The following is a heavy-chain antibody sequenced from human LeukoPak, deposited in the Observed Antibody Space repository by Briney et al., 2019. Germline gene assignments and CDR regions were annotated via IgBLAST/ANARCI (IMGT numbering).Heavy chain of an antibody. V-gene: IGHV1-24*01. J-gene: IGHJ3*02. CDR1: GYTLTELS. D-gene: IGHD3-22*01. CDR3: ATGRYYDSSGYYMWAFDI. CDR2: FDPEDGGT. Sequence: RASVKVSCKVSGYTLTELSMHWVRQAPGKGLEWMGGFDPEDGGTIYAQKFQGRVTMTEDTSTDTAYMELSSLRSEDTAVYYCATGRYYDSSGYYMWAFDIWGQGTMVTVSS.